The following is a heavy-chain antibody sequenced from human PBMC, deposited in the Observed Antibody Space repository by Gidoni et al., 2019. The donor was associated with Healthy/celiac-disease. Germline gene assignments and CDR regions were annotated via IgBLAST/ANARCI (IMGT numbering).Heavy chain of an antibody. CDR3: ARYNYYGSGSLYFDP. V-gene: IGHV3-48*03. CDR2: ISSSGSTI. CDR1: EFTFSSYE. J-gene: IGHJ5*02. Sequence: EVQLVESGGGLVQPGGSLRLSCAASEFTFSSYEMNWARQAPGKGLEWVSYISSSGSTIDYADSVKGRFTISRDNAKNSLYLQMNSLRAEDTAVYYCARYNYYGSGSLYFDPWGQGTLVTVSS. D-gene: IGHD3-10*01.